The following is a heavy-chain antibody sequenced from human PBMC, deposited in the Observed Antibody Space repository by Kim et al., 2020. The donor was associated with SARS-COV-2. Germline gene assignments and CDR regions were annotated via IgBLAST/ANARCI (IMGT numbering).Heavy chain of an antibody. J-gene: IGHJ4*02. Sequence: STCYADSVKARFTLSRDNSNNTLDLHMNSLRAEDTAVYYCAMASSSSYDYWGQGTLGTVSS. CDR2: ST. D-gene: IGHD6-13*01. V-gene: IGHV3-66*01. CDR3: AMASSSSYDY.